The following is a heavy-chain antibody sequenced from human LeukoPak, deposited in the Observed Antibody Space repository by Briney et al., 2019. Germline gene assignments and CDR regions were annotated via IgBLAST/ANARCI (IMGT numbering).Heavy chain of an antibody. CDR1: GGSFSGYY. Sequence: PSETLSLTCAVYGGSFSGYYWSWIRQPPGKGLEWIGEINHSGSTNYNPSLKSRVTISVDTSKNQFSLKLSSVTAADTAVYYCARHEGYDILTGHMGFDYWGQGTLVTVSS. CDR3: ARHEGYDILTGHMGFDY. V-gene: IGHV4-34*01. CDR2: INHSGST. J-gene: IGHJ4*02. D-gene: IGHD3-9*01.